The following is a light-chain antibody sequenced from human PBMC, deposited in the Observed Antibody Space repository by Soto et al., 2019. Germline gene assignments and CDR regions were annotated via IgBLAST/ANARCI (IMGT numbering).Light chain of an antibody. CDR2: TAS. CDR3: QQYDRAPAT. V-gene: IGKV3-20*01. CDR1: QSVSNNY. Sequence: EIVLTQSPGTLSLSPGERATLSCRASQSVSNNYLAWYQRKPGQTPRLLIYTASSRAAGVPDRFSGSGSGTDFTLSNSILEPGVFAVYYCQQYDRAPATFGQGTKV. J-gene: IGKJ1*01.